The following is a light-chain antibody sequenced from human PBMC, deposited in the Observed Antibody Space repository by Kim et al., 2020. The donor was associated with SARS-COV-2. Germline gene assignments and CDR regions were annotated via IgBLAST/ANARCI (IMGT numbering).Light chain of an antibody. CDR2: RNN. CDR3: SAWDSSLSVWV. V-gene: IGLV10-54*01. J-gene: IGLJ3*02. Sequence: QAGLTQPPSVSKGLRQTATLTCTGNSNNVGDQGAAWLQQHQGHPPKLLSYRNNNRPSGISERLSASRSGNTASLTITGLQPEDEADYYCSAWDSSLSVWVFGVGTKLTVL. CDR1: SNNVGDQG.